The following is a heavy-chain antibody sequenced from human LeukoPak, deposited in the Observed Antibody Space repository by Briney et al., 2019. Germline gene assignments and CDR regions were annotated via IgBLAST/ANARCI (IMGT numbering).Heavy chain of an antibody. Sequence: GGCLRLSCAASGFTFSSYGMHWVRQAPGKGLEWVAVISYDGSNKYYADSVKGRFTISRDNSKNTLYLQMNSLRAEDTAVYYCAKAGYSSSWPLFDYWGQGTLVTVSS. CDR2: ISYDGSNK. CDR1: GFTFSSYG. V-gene: IGHV3-30*18. D-gene: IGHD6-13*01. CDR3: AKAGYSSSWPLFDY. J-gene: IGHJ4*02.